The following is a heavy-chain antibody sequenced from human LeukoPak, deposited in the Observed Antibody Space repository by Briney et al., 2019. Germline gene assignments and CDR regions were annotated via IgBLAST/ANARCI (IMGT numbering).Heavy chain of an antibody. J-gene: IGHJ6*02. CDR3: ATPGDCSSTSCYAREVSNYYGMDV. CDR1: GFTFSSYS. V-gene: IGHV3-21*04. D-gene: IGHD2-2*01. Sequence: GGSLRLSCAASGFTFSSYSMNWVRQAPGKGLEWVSSISSSSSYIYYADSVKGRSTISRDNSKNTLYLQMNSLRAEDTAVYYCATPGDCSSTSCYAREVSNYYGMDVWGQGTTVTVSS. CDR2: ISSSSSYI.